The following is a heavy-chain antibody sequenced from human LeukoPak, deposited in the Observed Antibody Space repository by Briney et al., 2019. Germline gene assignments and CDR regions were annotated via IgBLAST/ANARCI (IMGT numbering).Heavy chain of an antibody. CDR2: ISSSSTSI. CDR3: AKKQDHGDNHWYFDL. V-gene: IGHV3-48*01. Sequence: PGGSLRLSCAATGFTFSSYHMHWVRQAPGKGLEWVSCISSSSTSIYYADSVKGRFTISRDNAENSLFLQMNNLRAEDTAVYYCAKKQDHGDNHWYFDLWGRGTLITVSS. CDR1: GFTFSSYH. D-gene: IGHD4-17*01. J-gene: IGHJ2*01.